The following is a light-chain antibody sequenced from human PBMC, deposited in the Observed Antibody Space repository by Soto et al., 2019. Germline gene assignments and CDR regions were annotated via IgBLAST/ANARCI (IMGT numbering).Light chain of an antibody. J-gene: IGLJ2*01. CDR2: GDD. V-gene: IGLV1-44*01. Sequence: QSVLTQPPSASGTPGQRVTISCSGSSSNIGSNSVIWYQQLPGATPKFVIYGDDQRPSWVPDRFSGSKSGTSASLAISGLQSEDEADYYGAVWDASLNGVLFGGGTQLTVL. CDR1: SSNIGSNS. CDR3: AVWDASLNGVL.